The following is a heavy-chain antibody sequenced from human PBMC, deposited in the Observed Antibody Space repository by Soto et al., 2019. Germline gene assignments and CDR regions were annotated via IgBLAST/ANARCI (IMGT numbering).Heavy chain of an antibody. CDR3: TRGYCSSYSCYGAAMDV. J-gene: IGHJ6*02. CDR2: IWYDGSND. Sequence: VQLVESGGGVVQPGRSLRLSCAASGFTFSSYGMHWVRQAPGKGLEWVAVIWYDGSNDDYVDSVKGRFTISRDNSNNMLYLEMNRLRAEDTAIYDCTRGYCSSYSCYGAAMDVWGQGNTITVAS. D-gene: IGHD2-2*01. CDR1: GFTFSSYG. V-gene: IGHV3-33*01.